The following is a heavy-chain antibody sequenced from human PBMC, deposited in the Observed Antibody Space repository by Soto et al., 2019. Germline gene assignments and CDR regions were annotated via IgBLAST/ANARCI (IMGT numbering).Heavy chain of an antibody. CDR1: GGTFSPYT. Sequence: QVQLVQSGAEVKKPGSSVNVSCKASGGTFSPYTINWVRQAPGQGLEWMGRIITFLCVTNYAQKFQARDTITADKSTSTAYMELSRLRFEDTAMYYCTRDWEITVSTWSFGGFWGRGTLVTVSS. J-gene: IGHJ4*02. V-gene: IGHV1-69*02. CDR3: TRDWEITVSTWSFGGF. CDR2: IITFLCVT. D-gene: IGHD3-10*01.